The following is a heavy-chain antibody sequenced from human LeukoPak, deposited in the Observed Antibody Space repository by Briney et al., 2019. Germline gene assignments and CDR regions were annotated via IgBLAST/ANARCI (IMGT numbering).Heavy chain of an antibody. V-gene: IGHV4-59*08. Sequence: PSETLSLTCTVSGGSISSYYWSWIRQPPGKGLEWIGYIYYSGSTNYNPSLKSRVTISVDTSKNQFSLKLSSVTAADTAVYYCARRRPNYYDSSGSIPEVFDYWGQGTLVTVSS. CDR2: IYYSGST. CDR1: GGSISSYY. D-gene: IGHD3-22*01. CDR3: ARRRPNYYDSSGSIPEVFDY. J-gene: IGHJ4*02.